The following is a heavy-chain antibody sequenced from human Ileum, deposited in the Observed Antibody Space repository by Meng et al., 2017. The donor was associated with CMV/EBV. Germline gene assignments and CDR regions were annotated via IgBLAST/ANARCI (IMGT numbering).Heavy chain of an antibody. CDR3: AKDKGLRFLEWLTY. V-gene: IGHV3-30*02. D-gene: IGHD3-3*01. CDR2: ILSDGTYD. CDR1: GLTFINHG. Sequence: GESVKISCAASGLTFINHGMHWVRQAPGKGLEWVAFILSDGTYDFYADSVKGRFTISRDNSKSTVYLQMTSLRTEDTAVYYCAKDKGLRFLEWLTYWGRGTLVTVSS. J-gene: IGHJ4*02.